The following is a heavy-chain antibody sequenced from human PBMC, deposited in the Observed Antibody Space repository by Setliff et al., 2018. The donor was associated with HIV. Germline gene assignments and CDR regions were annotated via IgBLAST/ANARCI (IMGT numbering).Heavy chain of an antibody. CDR1: GYSISSSYY. CDR2: VYHGGSA. D-gene: IGHD3-10*01. CDR3: ASLMYYYGSGSYKVFDY. V-gene: IGHV4-38-2*01. Sequence: SETLSLTCAVSGYSISSSYYWGWIRQPPGKGLEWIASVYHGGSAYYNPSLKSRVTTSVDTSKNQFSLKLSSVTAADTAVYYCASLMYYYGSGSYKVFDYWGQGTLVTVSS. J-gene: IGHJ4*02.